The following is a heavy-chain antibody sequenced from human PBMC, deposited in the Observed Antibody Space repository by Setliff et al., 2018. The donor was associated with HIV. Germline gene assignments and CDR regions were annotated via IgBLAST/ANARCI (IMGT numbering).Heavy chain of an antibody. CDR1: GDSFSGYD. V-gene: IGHV4-34*01. J-gene: IGHJ6*03. D-gene: IGHD6-13*01. Sequence: SETLSLTCAVYGDSFSGYDWNWIRQPPGQGLEWIGEINHSGNTKYNPSLKSRVTISVDTSKNQFSLRLRSVTAADTAVYYCARVSCSSWYSIPRYYYYSMDVWGNGTTVTVSS. CDR2: INHSGNT. CDR3: ARVSCSSWYSIPRYYYYSMDV.